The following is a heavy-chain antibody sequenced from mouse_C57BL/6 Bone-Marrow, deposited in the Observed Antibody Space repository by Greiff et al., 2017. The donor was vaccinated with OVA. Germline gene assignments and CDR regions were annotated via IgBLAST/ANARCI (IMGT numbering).Heavy chain of an antibody. D-gene: IGHD1-1*01. V-gene: IGHV5-4*01. CDR1: GFTFSSYA. CDR2: ISDGGSYT. Sequence: EVKLVESGGGLVKPGGSLKLSCAASGFTFSSYAMSWVRQTPEKRLEWVATISDGGSYTYYPDNVKGRFTISRDNAKNNLYLQMSHLKSEDTSMYYCAREDYGSSYGYWGQGTTLTVSS. CDR3: AREDYGSSYGY. J-gene: IGHJ2*01.